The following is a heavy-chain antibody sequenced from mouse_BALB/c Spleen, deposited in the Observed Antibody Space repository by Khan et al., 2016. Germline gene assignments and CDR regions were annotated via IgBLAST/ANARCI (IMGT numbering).Heavy chain of an antibody. CDR1: GYSFTAYY. CDR3: ARDDYVN. J-gene: IGHJ2*01. Sequence: VQLKQSDPDLVKPGASVKISCKASGYSFTAYYMYWVKQSHGKSLEWIGRINPNNGATTFNQKFKGKAILTVDKSSTTAYMELRSLASEASAVYCCARDDYVNWGQGTTITVSS. V-gene: IGHV1-18*01. D-gene: IGHD2-4*01. CDR2: INPNNGAT.